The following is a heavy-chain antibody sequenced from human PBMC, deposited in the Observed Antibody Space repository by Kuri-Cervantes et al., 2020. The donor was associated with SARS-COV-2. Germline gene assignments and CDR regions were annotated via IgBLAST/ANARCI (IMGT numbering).Heavy chain of an antibody. CDR2: IYYSGST. CDR1: GGSISSYY. V-gene: IGHV4-59*01. J-gene: IGHJ4*02. D-gene: IGHD5-18*01. Sequence: SETLSLTCTVSGGSISSYYWSWIRQPPGKGLEWIGYIYYSGSTNYNPSLKSRVTISVDTSKNQFSLKLSSVTAADTAVYYCAALGRIQLWSIRYWGRGTLVTVSS. CDR3: AALGRIQLWSIRY.